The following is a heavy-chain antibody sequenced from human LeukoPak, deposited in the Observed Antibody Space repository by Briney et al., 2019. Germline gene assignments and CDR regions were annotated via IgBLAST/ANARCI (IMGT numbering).Heavy chain of an antibody. J-gene: IGHJ6*03. V-gene: IGHV4-34*01. D-gene: IGHD3-9*01. CDR2: ISHSGST. CDR1: GVSSSGYY. CDR3: ARGGGNLLPYFVPKYYYYMDV. Sequence: SETLSLTCAVYGVSSSGYYWSWLRQPPGKGLEWLAEISHSGSTNYNPSLRSRVTVYVDTSKNQFSLKLSSVTAVDTAVYYCARGGGNLLPYFVPKYYYYMDVWGKGTTVTVSS.